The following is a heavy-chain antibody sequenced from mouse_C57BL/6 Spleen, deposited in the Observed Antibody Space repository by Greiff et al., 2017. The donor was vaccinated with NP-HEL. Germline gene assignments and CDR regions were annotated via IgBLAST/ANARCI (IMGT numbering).Heavy chain of an antibody. Sequence: VQLQQSGPELVKPGASVKISCKASGYAFSSSWMNWVKQRPGKGLEWIGRIYPGDGATNYNGKFKGKATLTADKSSSTAYMQLSSLTSEDSAVYVGAREAAQAGGAMDYWGQGTSVTVSS. CDR1: GYAFSSSW. J-gene: IGHJ4*01. V-gene: IGHV1-82*01. CDR2: IYPGDGAT. D-gene: IGHD3-2*02. CDR3: AREAAQAGGAMDY.